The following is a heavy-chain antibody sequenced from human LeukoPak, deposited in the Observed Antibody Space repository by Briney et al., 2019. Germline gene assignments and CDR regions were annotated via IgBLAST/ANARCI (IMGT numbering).Heavy chain of an antibody. CDR3: AKGPAMVRGTFDP. D-gene: IGHD3-10*01. Sequence: PGGSLRLSCAASGFTFSSYAMSWVRQAPGKGLEWVSSISGSGGNTYYADSVKGRSTISRDYSKNTLYLQMNSLRTEETAVYYCAKGPAMVRGTFDPWGQGTLVTVSS. V-gene: IGHV3-23*01. CDR2: ISGSGGNT. CDR1: GFTFSSYA. J-gene: IGHJ5*02.